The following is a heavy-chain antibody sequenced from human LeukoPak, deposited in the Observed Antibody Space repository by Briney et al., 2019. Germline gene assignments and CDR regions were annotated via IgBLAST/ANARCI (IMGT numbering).Heavy chain of an antibody. CDR3: ARQNRDFWSGYSDY. CDR2: INHSGST. V-gene: IGHV4-34*01. D-gene: IGHD3-3*01. J-gene: IGHJ4*02. CDR1: GGSFSGYY. Sequence: SETLSLTCAVYGGSFSGYYWSWIRQPPGKGLEWIGEINHSGSTNYNPSLKSRVTIPVDTSKNQFSLKLSSVTAADTAVYYCARQNRDFWSGYSDYWGQGTLVTVSS.